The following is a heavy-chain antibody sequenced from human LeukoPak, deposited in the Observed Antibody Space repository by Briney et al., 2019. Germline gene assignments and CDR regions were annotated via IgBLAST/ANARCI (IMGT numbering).Heavy chain of an antibody. J-gene: IGHJ6*03. V-gene: IGHV4-38-2*02. CDR2: IYHSGST. CDR1: GGSISGYY. Sequence: PSETLSLTCTVSGGSISGYYWSWIRQPPGKGLEWIGSIYHSGSTYYNPSLKSRVTISVDTSKNQFSLKLSSVTAADTAVYYCAREGRLGYVREYYYYMDVWGKGTTVTVSS. D-gene: IGHD6-25*01. CDR3: AREGRLGYVREYYYYMDV.